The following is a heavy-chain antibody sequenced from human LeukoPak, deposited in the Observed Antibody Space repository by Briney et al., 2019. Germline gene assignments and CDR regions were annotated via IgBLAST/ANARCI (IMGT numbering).Heavy chain of an antibody. J-gene: IGHJ3*02. CDR2: ISAYNGNT. D-gene: IGHD2-2*01. V-gene: IGHV1-18*01. CDR1: GYTFTSYG. CDR3: ARDASLSSTSGAFDI. Sequence: ASVKVSXKASGYTFTSYGISWVRQAPGQGLEWMGWISAYNGNTNYAQKLQGRVTMTTDTSTSTAYMELRSLRSDDTAVYYCARDASLSSTSGAFDIWGQGTMVTVSS.